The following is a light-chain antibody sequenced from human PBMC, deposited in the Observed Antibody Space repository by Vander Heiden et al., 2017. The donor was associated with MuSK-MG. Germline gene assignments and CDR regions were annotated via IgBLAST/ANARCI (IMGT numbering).Light chain of an antibody. V-gene: IGLV1-44*01. CDR2: SNN. CDR1: SSNIGSNT. J-gene: IGLJ2*01. Sequence: GTPGQRVTISCSGSSSNIGSNTVNWYQQLPGTAPKLLIYSNNQRPSGVPDRFAGSKSGTSASLAISGLQSEDEADYYCAAWDDSLNGVVFGGGTKLTVL. CDR3: AAWDDSLNGVV.